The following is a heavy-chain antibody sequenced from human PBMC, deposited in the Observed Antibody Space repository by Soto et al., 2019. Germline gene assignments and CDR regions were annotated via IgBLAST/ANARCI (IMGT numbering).Heavy chain of an antibody. CDR2: ISNDGSNK. D-gene: IGHD1-20*01. Sequence: GGSLRLSCAASGFTFRTLGMHWVRQAPGKGLEWVAVISNDGSNKYYADSVKGRFTISRDTSANTLFLQMNSLRAEDTAVYYCAKGISGNYYFNYGLDVWGQGTKVTVSS. CDR1: GFTFRTLG. J-gene: IGHJ6*02. CDR3: AKGISGNYYFNYGLDV. V-gene: IGHV3-30*18.